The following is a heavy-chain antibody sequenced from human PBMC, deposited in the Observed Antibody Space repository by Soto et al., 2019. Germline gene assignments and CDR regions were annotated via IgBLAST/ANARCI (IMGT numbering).Heavy chain of an antibody. J-gene: IGHJ5*02. Sequence: QVQLQQWGAGLLKPSETLSLTCAVYGASFNGYYWSWIRQPPGKGLEWIGEVNHRGGTNYNPSLKSRVTISADKSKNQFSLKLNSVTAADTAAYYCARVGGRFASSEVVSASWFDPWCQGTLVTVSS. CDR1: GASFNGYY. V-gene: IGHV4-34*01. CDR3: ARVGGRFASSEVVSASWFDP. CDR2: VNHRGGT. D-gene: IGHD2-21*02.